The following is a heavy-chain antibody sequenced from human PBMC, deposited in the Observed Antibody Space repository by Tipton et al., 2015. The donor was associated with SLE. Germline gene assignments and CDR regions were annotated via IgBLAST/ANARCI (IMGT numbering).Heavy chain of an antibody. CDR1: GGSISSHY. CDR3: ARDYYMRAFDI. D-gene: IGHD1-26*01. CDR2: IYYSGST. Sequence: TLSLTCTVSGGSISSHYWSWIRQPPVKGLVWIGYIYYSGSTNYNPSLKSRVTIPVSTCKNQFSPKLSSVTAADTAVYYCARDYYMRAFDIWGQGTMVTVSS. V-gene: IGHV4-59*11. J-gene: IGHJ3*02.